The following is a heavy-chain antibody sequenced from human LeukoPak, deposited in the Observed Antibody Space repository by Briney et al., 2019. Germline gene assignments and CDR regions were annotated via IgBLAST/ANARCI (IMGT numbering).Heavy chain of an antibody. CDR2: ISGSGGST. V-gene: IGHV3-23*01. D-gene: IGHD2-2*02. Sequence: GGSLRLSCAASGFTFSSYAMSWVRQAPGKGLEWVSAISGSGGSTYYADSVKGRFTISRNNSKNTLYLQMNSLRAEDTAVYYCAKDYCSSTSCYRGVGYYYYYMDVWGKGTTVTVSS. CDR3: AKDYCSSTSCYRGVGYYYYYMDV. J-gene: IGHJ6*03. CDR1: GFTFSSYA.